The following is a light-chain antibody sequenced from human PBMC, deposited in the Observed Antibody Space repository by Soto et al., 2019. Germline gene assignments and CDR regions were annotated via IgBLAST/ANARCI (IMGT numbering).Light chain of an antibody. J-gene: IGKJ2*01. Sequence: EMVLTQSPGTLSLSPGERATLSCRASQSVSSSYLAWYQQKPGQAPRLLIYGASSRANGIPDSFSGSGSGTDFTLTISRLEPDAFSVYYCQQYDSSPFTFGQGTKLEIK. CDR1: QSVSSSY. CDR2: GAS. CDR3: QQYDSSPFT. V-gene: IGKV3-20*01.